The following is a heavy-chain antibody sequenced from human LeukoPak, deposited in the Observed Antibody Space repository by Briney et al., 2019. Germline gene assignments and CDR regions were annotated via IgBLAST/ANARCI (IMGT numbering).Heavy chain of an antibody. Sequence: GGSLRLSCAASGFTFSNYWMSWVRQAPGKGLEWLANINQDGSVKYYVASLKGRFTISRDNAENSLFLQMNSLRAEDTAVYYCARIGYSSSSLDYWSQGTLVTVSS. CDR3: ARIGYSSSSLDY. CDR1: GFTFSNYW. V-gene: IGHV3-7*01. D-gene: IGHD6-6*01. CDR2: INQDGSVK. J-gene: IGHJ4*02.